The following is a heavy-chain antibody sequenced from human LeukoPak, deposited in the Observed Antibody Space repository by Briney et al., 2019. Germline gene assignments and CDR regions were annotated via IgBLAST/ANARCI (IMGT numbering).Heavy chain of an antibody. V-gene: IGHV3-23*01. Sequence: GGSLRLSCAASGFTFNSYAMSWVRQAPGKGLEWVSAIRGSGGGTYYADSVKGRFTISRDNSKNTLYLQMNSLRAEDTALYYCAKSPTVDAAFDIWGQGTMVTVSS. D-gene: IGHD4-23*01. J-gene: IGHJ3*02. CDR2: IRGSGGGT. CDR1: GFTFNSYA. CDR3: AKSPTVDAAFDI.